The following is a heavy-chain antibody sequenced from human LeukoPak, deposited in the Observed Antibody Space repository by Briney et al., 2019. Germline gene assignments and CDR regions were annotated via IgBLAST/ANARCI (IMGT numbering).Heavy chain of an antibody. Sequence: GGSLRLSCVASGFTFSNYGMSWVRQAPGRGLEWVSGISGSGGDTYYADSVKGRFTVSRDNYKNTLYLQMNSLRAEDTAVYYCAKDVLRYFDWSLPNNWFDPWGQGTLVTVSS. CDR3: AKDVLRYFDWSLPNNWFDP. CDR2: ISGSGGDT. J-gene: IGHJ5*02. V-gene: IGHV3-23*01. D-gene: IGHD3-9*01. CDR1: GFTFSNYG.